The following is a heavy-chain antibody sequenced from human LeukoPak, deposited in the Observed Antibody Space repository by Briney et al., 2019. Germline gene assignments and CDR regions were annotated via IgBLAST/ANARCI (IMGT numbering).Heavy chain of an antibody. CDR1: GGSFSGYS. V-gene: IGHV4-34*01. Sequence: SETLSLTCAVYGGSFSGYSWSWIRQPPGKGLEWIGEINHSGSTNYNPSLKSRVTISVDTSKNQFSLKLSSVTAADTAVYYCASGGYCSGGSCYQNWFDPWGQGTLVTVSS. CDR2: INHSGST. D-gene: IGHD2-15*01. J-gene: IGHJ5*02. CDR3: ASGGYCSGGSCYQNWFDP.